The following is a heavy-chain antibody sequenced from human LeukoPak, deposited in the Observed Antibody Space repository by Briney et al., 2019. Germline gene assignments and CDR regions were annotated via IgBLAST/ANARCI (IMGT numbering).Heavy chain of an antibody. CDR2: IYYSGST. Sequence: SETLSLTCSVAGGSMSIYYWSWIRQPPGKGLEWIGYIYYSGSTNYNPSLKSRVTISVDTSKNQFSLKLSSVTAADTAVYYCARASYVLRYFDWLSSGGAFDIWGQGTMVTVSS. V-gene: IGHV4-59*01. J-gene: IGHJ3*02. CDR1: GGSMSIYY. CDR3: ARASYVLRYFDWLSSGGAFDI. D-gene: IGHD3-9*01.